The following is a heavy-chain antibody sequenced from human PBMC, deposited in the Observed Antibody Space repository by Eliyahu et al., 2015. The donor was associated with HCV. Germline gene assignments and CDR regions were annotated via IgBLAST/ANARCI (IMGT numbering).Heavy chain of an antibody. D-gene: IGHD2-2*01. V-gene: IGHV3-23*01. J-gene: IGHJ6*02. Sequence: EVQLLESGGGLVQPGGSLRLSCAASXXTFTTYGMXWVRQAPGKGLEWVSXISGSGGTTYXADSVKGRFTISRDNPKNTLXLQMNSXRAEDTALYYCAKEYCSSTSCGMDVWGQGTTVTVSS. CDR2: ISGSGGTT. CDR3: AKEYCSSTSCGMDV. CDR1: XXTFTTYG.